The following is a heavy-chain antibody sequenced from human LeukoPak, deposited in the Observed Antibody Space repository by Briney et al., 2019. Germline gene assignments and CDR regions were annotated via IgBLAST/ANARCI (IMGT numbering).Heavy chain of an antibody. CDR3: AKTIYYGSGSWFYYYYMDV. CDR2: IRYDGSNK. CDR1: GFTFSSYG. D-gene: IGHD3-10*01. V-gene: IGHV3-30*02. Sequence: PGGSLRLSCAASGFTFSSYGMHWVRQAPGKGLEWVAFIRYDGSNKYYADSVKGRFTISRDNSKNTLYLQMNSLRAEDTAVYYCAKTIYYGSGSWFYYYYMDVWGKGTTVTVSS. J-gene: IGHJ6*03.